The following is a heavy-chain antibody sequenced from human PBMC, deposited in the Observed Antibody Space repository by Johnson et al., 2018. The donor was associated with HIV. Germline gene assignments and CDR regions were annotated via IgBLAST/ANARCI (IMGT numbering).Heavy chain of an antibody. CDR2: IYSGGST. CDR1: GFTVSSNY. D-gene: IGHD6-13*01. V-gene: IGHV3-53*02. CDR3: ARDRVAAAVDAFDI. Sequence: VRLVETGGGLIQPGGSLRLSCAASGFTVSSNYMSWVRQAPGKGLAWVSVIYSGGSTYYADSVKGRLTISRDNSKNTLYLQMNSLRAEDTAVYYCARDRVAAAVDAFDIWGQGTMVTVSS. J-gene: IGHJ3*02.